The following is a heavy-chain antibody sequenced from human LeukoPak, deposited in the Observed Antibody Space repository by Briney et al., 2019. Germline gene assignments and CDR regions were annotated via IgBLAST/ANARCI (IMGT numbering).Heavy chain of an antibody. D-gene: IGHD2-15*01. CDR2: INPNSGCT. CDR3: ARDGGGRGRDWFDP. CDR1: GYTFTGYY. V-gene: IGHV1-2*04. Sequence: ASVKVSCKVSGYTFTGYYMHWVRQAPGQGLEWMGWINPNSGCTNYAQKFQGWVTMTRDTSISTAYMELRRLRSDDTAVYYCARDGGGRGRDWFDPWGQGTLVTVSS. J-gene: IGHJ5*02.